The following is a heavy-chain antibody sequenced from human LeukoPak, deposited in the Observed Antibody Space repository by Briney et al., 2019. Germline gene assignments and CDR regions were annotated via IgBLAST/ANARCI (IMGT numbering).Heavy chain of an antibody. V-gene: IGHV4-59*01. J-gene: IGHJ6*02. CDR2: IYYSGST. Sequence: SETLSLTCTVSGGSISSYYRSWIRQPPGKGLEGIGYIYYSGSTNYNPSLKSRVTISVDTSKNQFSLKLSSVTAADTAVYYCARDEYYYDSSGYYSGMDVWGQGTTVTVSS. CDR1: GGSISSYY. D-gene: IGHD3-22*01. CDR3: ARDEYYYDSSGYYSGMDV.